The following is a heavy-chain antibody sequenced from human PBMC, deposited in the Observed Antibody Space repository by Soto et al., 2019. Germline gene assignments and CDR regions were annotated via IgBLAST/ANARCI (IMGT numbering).Heavy chain of an antibody. CDR1: GFIFEDFA. J-gene: IGHJ1*01. Sequence: EVQLVESGGGLEQPGRSLRLSCTVYGFIFEDFAMHWVRQAPGQGLAWVSGINWNGVNKGYAESVLGRFTISRDNAKKSLYLDMNYLRPEDTALYFCAKDVDRLGELWGYFQNWGQGTLVTGSS. CDR2: INWNGVNK. CDR3: AKDVDRLGELWGYFQN. V-gene: IGHV3-9*01. D-gene: IGHD3-16*01.